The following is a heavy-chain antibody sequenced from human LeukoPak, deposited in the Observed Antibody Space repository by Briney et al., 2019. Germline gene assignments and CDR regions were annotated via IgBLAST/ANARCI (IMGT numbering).Heavy chain of an antibody. CDR3: AREREAGTGDYYYYMDV. J-gene: IGHJ6*03. CDR1: GGSISSSSYY. D-gene: IGHD6-19*01. Sequence: PSETLSLTCTVSGGSISSSSYYWGWIRQPPGKGLEWIGSIYYSGSTYYNPSLKSRVNISVDTSKDQFSLKLSSVTAADTAVYYCAREREAGTGDYYYYMDVWGKGTTVTVSS. V-gene: IGHV4-39*02. CDR2: IYYSGST.